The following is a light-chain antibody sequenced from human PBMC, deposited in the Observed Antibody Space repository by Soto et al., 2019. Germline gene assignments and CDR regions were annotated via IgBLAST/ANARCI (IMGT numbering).Light chain of an antibody. V-gene: IGKV4-1*01. CDR1: QSVLYSSNNKNF. J-gene: IGKJ2*01. CDR2: WAS. Sequence: DIVMTQSPDSLAVSLGERATINCKSSQSVLYSSNNKNFLAWYQQKPGQPPKLLIYWASTRESGVPDRFSGSGSGTDFNLTISSLQTEDVAVYYCQQYYSNPPAFGQGTKLEIK. CDR3: QQYYSNPPA.